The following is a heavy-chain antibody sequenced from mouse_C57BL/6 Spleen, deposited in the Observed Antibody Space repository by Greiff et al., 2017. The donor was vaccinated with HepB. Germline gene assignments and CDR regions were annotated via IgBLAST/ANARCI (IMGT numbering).Heavy chain of an antibody. CDR3: AKQGYGNYVPSFAY. CDR1: GFSFTSYG. D-gene: IGHD2-1*01. J-gene: IGHJ3*01. Sequence: QVQLKESGPGLVQPSQSLSITCTVSGFSFTSYGVHWVRQSPGKGLEWLGVIWRGGSTDYNAAFMSRLSITKDNSKSQVFFKMNSLQADDTAIYYCAKQGYGNYVPSFAYWGQGTLVTVSA. CDR2: IWRGGST. V-gene: IGHV2-5*01.